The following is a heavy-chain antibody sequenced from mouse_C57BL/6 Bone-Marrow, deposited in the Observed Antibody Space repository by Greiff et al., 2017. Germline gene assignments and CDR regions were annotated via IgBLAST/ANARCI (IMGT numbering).Heavy chain of an antibody. Sequence: EVKLVESEGGLVQPGSSMKLSCTASGFTFSDYYMAWVRQVPEKGLEWVANINYDGSSTYYLDSLKSRFIISRDNATNILYLQMSSLKSEDTATYYCARVSYYFDDWGQGTTLTVSS. CDR1: GFTFSDYY. CDR2: INYDGSST. J-gene: IGHJ2*01. V-gene: IGHV5-16*01. CDR3: ARVSYYFDD.